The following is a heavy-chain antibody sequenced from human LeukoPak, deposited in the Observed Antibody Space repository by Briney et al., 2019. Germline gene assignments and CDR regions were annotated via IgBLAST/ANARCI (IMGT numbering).Heavy chain of an antibody. D-gene: IGHD6-19*01. CDR1: GFTFSSYG. V-gene: IGHV3-21*01. J-gene: IGHJ4*02. CDR2: IRSSSSYI. Sequence: PGGSLRLSCAASGFTFSSYGMNWVRQAPGKGLEWVSFIRSSSSYIYYADSVKGRFTISRDNAKNSLYLQMNSLRAEDTAVYYCARPGIAVAGEFFDYWGQGTLVTVSS. CDR3: ARPGIAVAGEFFDY.